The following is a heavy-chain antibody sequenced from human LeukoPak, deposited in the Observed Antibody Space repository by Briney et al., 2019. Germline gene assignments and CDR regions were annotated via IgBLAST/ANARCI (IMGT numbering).Heavy chain of an antibody. CDR2: ISSSNNYI. V-gene: IGHV3-21*01. J-gene: IGHJ4*02. CDR1: AFTFRTYS. Sequence: GGPLRLSCVASAFTFRTYSMHRFRQAPGKGLEWVSSISSSNNYIYYADSVKGRFTISRDNAKNSLYLQMNSLRAEDTAVYYCARRSPNYYFDYWGQGTPVTVSS. CDR3: ARRSPNYYFDY.